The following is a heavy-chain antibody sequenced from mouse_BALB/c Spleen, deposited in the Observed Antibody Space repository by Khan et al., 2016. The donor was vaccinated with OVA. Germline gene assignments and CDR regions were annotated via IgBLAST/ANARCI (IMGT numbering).Heavy chain of an antibody. V-gene: IGHV3-2*02. Sequence: EVQLQESGPGLVKPSQSLSLTCTVTGYSITSDYAWNWIRQFPGNKLEWMGYITYSGSPSYRPSLKSRISITRDTSKNQFFLQLNSVTTEDTATYYCAMGRTYWGQGTLVTVSA. CDR1: GYSITSDYA. D-gene: IGHD4-1*01. J-gene: IGHJ3*01. CDR3: AMGRTY. CDR2: ITYSGSP.